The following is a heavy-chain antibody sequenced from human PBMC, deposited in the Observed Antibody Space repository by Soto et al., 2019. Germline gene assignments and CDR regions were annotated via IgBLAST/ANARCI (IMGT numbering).Heavy chain of an antibody. Sequence: QVQLVQSGAEVKKPGASVKVSCKASGYTFTSYDIIWVRQATGQGLEWMGWMNPSTGNTDSAEKFQGRLTMTRNPSISTVYMELSSLSFEDTAVYYCARGRIIVAGGFDPWGQGTRVTVSS. V-gene: IGHV1-8*01. CDR1: GYTFTSYD. D-gene: IGHD6-19*01. CDR2: MNPSTGNT. CDR3: ARGRIIVAGGFDP. J-gene: IGHJ5*02.